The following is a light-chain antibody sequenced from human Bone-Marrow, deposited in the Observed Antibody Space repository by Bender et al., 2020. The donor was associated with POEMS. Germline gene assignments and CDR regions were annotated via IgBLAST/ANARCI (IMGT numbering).Light chain of an antibody. Sequence: QSALTQPPSASGSPGQSITISCTGSSSVVGTYNLVSWYQHHPGRAPKLMIYEGTKRPSGISTRFSGSKSGNTASLTISGLQAEDEADYYCCSYAGSSTYVFGTGTKVTVL. J-gene: IGLJ1*01. CDR3: CSYAGSSTYV. CDR2: EGT. CDR1: SSVVGTYNL. V-gene: IGLV2-23*01.